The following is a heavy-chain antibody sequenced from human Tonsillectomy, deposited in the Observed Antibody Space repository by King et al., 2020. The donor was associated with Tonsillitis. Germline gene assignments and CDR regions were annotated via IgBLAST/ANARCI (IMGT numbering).Heavy chain of an antibody. CDR3: ARGSGGSGSYYQPSYYYYYMDV. CDR2: INHSGST. Sequence: VQLQQWGAGLLKPSETLSLTCVVSGGPFSGYFWSWIRQPPGKGLEWIGEINHSGSTNYNPSLKSRVTISVDISKNQFSLKLSSVTAADTAVYYCARGSGGSGSYYQPSYYYYYMDVWGKGTTVTVSS. V-gene: IGHV4-34*01. D-gene: IGHD3-10*01. CDR1: GGPFSGYF. J-gene: IGHJ6*03.